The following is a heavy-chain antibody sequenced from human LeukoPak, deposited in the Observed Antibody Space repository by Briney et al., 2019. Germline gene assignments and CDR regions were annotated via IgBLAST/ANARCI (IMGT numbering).Heavy chain of an antibody. Sequence: SETLSLTCAVYGGSFGGYYWSWIRQPPGKGLEWIGEINHSGSTNYNPSLKSRVTISVDTSKNQFSLKLSSVTAADTAVYYCARGGYGSGRRWFDPRGQGTLVTVSS. CDR3: ARGGYGSGRRWFDP. V-gene: IGHV4-34*01. CDR2: INHSGST. J-gene: IGHJ5*02. D-gene: IGHD3-10*01. CDR1: GGSFGGYY.